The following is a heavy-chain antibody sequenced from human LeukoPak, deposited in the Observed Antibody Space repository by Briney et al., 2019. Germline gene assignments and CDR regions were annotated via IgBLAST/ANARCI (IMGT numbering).Heavy chain of an antibody. CDR1: GYTFTGYY. Sequence: ASVKVSCKASGYTFTGYYMHWVRQAPGQGLEWMGWINPNSGGTNYAQKFQGRVTMTRDTSISTAYMELSRLRSDDTAVYYCARPGSGWSYFFYMDVWGKGTTVNVPS. V-gene: IGHV1-2*02. CDR3: ARPGSGWSYFFYMDV. D-gene: IGHD6-19*01. J-gene: IGHJ6*03. CDR2: INPNSGGT.